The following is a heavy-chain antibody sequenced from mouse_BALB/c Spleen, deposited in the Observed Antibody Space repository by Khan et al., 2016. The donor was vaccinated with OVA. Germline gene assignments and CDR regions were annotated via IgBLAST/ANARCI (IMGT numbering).Heavy chain of an antibody. CDR2: ISSGGSYT. Sequence: EVELVESGGDLVKPGGSLKLSCAASGFTFSTYGMSWVRQTPDKRLEWVATISSGGSYTYYPDNVKGRFTISRDNAKNTLYLQMSSLKSEDTAMYYCARLAYYYNSEGFAYWDGVTLVSVAA. CDR1: GFTFSTYG. D-gene: IGHD1-1*01. V-gene: IGHV5-6*01. J-gene: IGHJ3*01. CDR3: ARLAYYYNSEGFAY.